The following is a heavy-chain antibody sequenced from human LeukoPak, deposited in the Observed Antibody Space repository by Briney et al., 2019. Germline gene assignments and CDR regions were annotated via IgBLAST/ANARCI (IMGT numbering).Heavy chain of an antibody. D-gene: IGHD2-21*02. Sequence: ASXKVSCKASGGTFSSYAISWVRQAPGQGLEWMGGIIPIFGTENYAQKFQGRVTITADEYTRKNYMELSSLRSEDTAVYYCARDPPRMGTAVWGKGTTVTVSS. CDR2: IIPIFGTE. CDR3: ARDPPRMGTAV. CDR1: GGTFSSYA. J-gene: IGHJ6*04. V-gene: IGHV1-69*13.